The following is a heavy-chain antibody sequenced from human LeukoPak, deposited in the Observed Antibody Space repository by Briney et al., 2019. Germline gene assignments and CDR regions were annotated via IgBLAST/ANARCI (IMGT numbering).Heavy chain of an antibody. J-gene: IGHJ4*02. CDR1: GFTFSSYW. D-gene: IGHD2-2*01. CDR3: ARDLYCSSTSCYAGGY. CDR2: IKQDGSEK. Sequence: QCGGSLRLSCAASGFTFSSYWMSWVRQAPGKGLEWVANIKQDGSEKYYVDSVKGRFTISRDNAKNSLYLQMNSLRAEDTAVYYCARDLYCSSTSCYAGGYWGQGTLVTVSS. V-gene: IGHV3-7*03.